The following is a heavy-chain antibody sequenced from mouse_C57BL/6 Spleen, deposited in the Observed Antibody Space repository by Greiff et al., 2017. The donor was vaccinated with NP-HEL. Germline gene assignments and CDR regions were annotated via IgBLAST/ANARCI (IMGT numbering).Heavy chain of an antibody. CDR3: ARDRGYDGYYDYFDY. D-gene: IGHD2-3*01. CDR1: GFTFSSYA. J-gene: IGHJ2*01. Sequence: EVKVVESGGGLVKPGGSLKLSCAASGFTFSSYAMSWVRQTPEKRLEWVATISDGGSYTYYPDNVKGRFTISRDNAKNNLYLQMSHLKSEDTAMYYCARDRGYDGYYDYFDYWGQGTTLTVSS. CDR2: ISDGGSYT. V-gene: IGHV5-4*01.